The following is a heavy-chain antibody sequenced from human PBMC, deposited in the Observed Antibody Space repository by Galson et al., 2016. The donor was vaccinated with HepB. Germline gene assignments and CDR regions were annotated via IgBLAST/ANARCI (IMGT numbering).Heavy chain of an antibody. D-gene: IGHD2/OR15-2a*01. Sequence: SLRLSCAASGFTFTSYAMHWVRQAPGKGLEYVSAISSNRGTTYYADSVKGRFTISRVNSKNTLYLQISGLRPDDSAVYYCVRDHYPDKTTYYYWYFDLWGRGTPVTVSS. J-gene: IGHJ2*01. CDR1: GFTFTSYA. CDR2: ISSNRGTT. CDR3: VRDHYPDKTTYYYWYFDL. V-gene: IGHV3-64D*06.